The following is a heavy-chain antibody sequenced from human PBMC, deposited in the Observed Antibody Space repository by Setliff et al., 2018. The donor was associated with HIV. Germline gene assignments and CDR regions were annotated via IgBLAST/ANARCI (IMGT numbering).Heavy chain of an antibody. D-gene: IGHD1-1*01. Sequence: ASETLSLTCAVYGGSVSGHYWGWFRQPPGKGLEWIGEITPSGDTNYIPSLKSRVTMSLDTSKNQFSLNLNSVTAADTAVYYCSNWNTTVDADSWGQGTLVTSPQ. V-gene: IGHV4-34*01. CDR2: ITPSGDT. CDR3: SNWNTTVDADS. J-gene: IGHJ4*02. CDR1: GGSVSGHY.